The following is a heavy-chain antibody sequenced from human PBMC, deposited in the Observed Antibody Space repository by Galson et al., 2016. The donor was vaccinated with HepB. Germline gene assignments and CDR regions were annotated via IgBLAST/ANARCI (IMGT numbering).Heavy chain of an antibody. D-gene: IGHD4-17*01. CDR1: GFTFSSNW. Sequence: SLRLSCATSGFTFSSNWMSWVRQAPGKGLEWVANIKQDGTENYVASVKDRFTTYRDNATNSLYLQMNNLRAEDTAAYYCAGGPDYGDWVDFLDCWGQGTLVIVSS. CDR2: IKQDGTE. CDR3: AGGPDYGDWVDFLDC. V-gene: IGHV3-7*04. J-gene: IGHJ4*02.